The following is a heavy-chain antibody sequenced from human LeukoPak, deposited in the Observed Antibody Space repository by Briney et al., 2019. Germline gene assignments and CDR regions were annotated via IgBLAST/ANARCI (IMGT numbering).Heavy chain of an antibody. V-gene: IGHV4-59*08. Sequence: SETLSLTCTVSGDSISSYYWSWIRQPPGKGLEWIGYIFYSGSTNYNPSLKSRVTISVDTSKNQFSLKLSSVTAADTAIYYCARHSPRGDYYFDYWGQGTLVTVSS. CDR1: GDSISSYY. D-gene: IGHD4-17*01. J-gene: IGHJ4*02. CDR3: ARHSPRGDYYFDY. CDR2: IFYSGST.